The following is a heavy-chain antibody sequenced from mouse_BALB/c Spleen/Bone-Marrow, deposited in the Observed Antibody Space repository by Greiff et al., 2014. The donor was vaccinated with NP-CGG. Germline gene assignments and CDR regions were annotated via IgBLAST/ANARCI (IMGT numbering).Heavy chain of an antibody. CDR1: GFNIKDPY. CDR2: IDPANGNT. D-gene: IGHD1-1*01. Sequence: VHVKQSGAELVKPGASVKLSCTASGFNIKDPYMHWVKQRPEQGLEWIGRIDPANGNTKYDPKFQGKATITADTSSNTAYLQLSSLTSEDADVYYCAPYYYGRWFTYWGQGTLVTVSA. J-gene: IGHJ3*01. V-gene: IGHV14-3*02. CDR3: APYYYGRWFTY.